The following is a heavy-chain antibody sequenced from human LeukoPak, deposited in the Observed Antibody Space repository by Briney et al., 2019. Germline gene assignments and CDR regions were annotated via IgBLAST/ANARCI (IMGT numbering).Heavy chain of an antibody. V-gene: IGHV3-66*01. CDR3: ARDGLGDSSGYYPTGYYFDY. J-gene: IGHJ4*02. Sequence: GGSLRLSCAASGFTVSSNYMSWVRQAPGKGLEWVSVIYSGGSTYYADSVKGRFTISRDNSKNTLYLQMNSLRAEDTAVYYCARDGLGDSSGYYPTGYYFDYWGQGTLVTVSS. CDR2: IYSGGST. D-gene: IGHD3-22*01. CDR1: GFTVSSNY.